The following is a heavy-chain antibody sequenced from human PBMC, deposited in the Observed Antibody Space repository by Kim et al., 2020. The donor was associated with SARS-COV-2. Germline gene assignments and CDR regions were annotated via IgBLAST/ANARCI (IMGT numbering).Heavy chain of an antibody. CDR3: ARVVDCSSTSCYEGWFDP. D-gene: IGHD2-2*01. V-gene: IGHV1-69*01. J-gene: IGHJ5*02. Sequence: QGRVTITADESTSTAYMELSSLRSEDTAVYYCARVVDCSSTSCYEGWFDPWGQGTLVTVSS.